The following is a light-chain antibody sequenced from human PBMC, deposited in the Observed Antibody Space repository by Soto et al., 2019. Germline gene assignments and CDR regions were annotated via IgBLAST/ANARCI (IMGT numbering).Light chain of an antibody. CDR1: RRISGDY. Sequence: EVVLTQSPGTLSSSPGERATLSCRASRRISGDYLAWYQQKPGQAPRLLMYGAANRATGIPDRFSGGGSGTDFTLTISRLESEDFAVYYCLQSGSSPYTFGQGTKLEI. CDR3: LQSGSSPYT. V-gene: IGKV3-20*01. CDR2: GAA. J-gene: IGKJ2*01.